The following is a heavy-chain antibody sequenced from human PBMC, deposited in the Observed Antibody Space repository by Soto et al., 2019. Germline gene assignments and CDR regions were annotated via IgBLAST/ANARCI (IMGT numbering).Heavy chain of an antibody. D-gene: IGHD4-17*01. V-gene: IGHV1-24*01. CDR3: ATEPPTVITSSAEYLQH. CDR2: FDPEDGET. Sequence: ASVKVSCKVSGYTLTELSMHWVRQAPGKGLEWMGGFDPEDGETIYAQKFQGRVTMTEDTSTDTAYMELSSLRSEDTAVYYCATEPPTVITSSAEYLQHWGQGTLVTLSS. J-gene: IGHJ1*01. CDR1: GYTLTELS.